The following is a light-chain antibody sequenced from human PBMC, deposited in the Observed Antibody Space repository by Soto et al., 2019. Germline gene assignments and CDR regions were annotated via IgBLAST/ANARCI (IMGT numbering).Light chain of an antibody. Sequence: QSVLTQPASVSGSPGQSITISCTGTSSDVGSYNLVSWYQQHPGKAPKLMIYEVSKRPSGVSNRFSGSKSGNTASLTISGLQAEDVADYYCCSYAGSSTYVFGTGNKVTVL. CDR3: CSYAGSSTYV. J-gene: IGLJ1*01. V-gene: IGLV2-23*02. CDR2: EVS. CDR1: SSDVGSYNL.